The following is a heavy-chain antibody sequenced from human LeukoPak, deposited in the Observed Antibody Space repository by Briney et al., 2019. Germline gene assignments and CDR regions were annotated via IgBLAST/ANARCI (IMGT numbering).Heavy chain of an antibody. Sequence: GGSLRLSCAASGFTFSSYAMSWVRQPPGKGLEWVSAISGSGGSTYYADSVKGRFTISRDNSKNTLYLQMNSLRAEDTAVYYCAKVRLVRGVIQAFDYWGQGTLVTVSS. CDR3: AKVRLVRGVIQAFDY. CDR1: GFTFSSYA. J-gene: IGHJ4*02. D-gene: IGHD3-10*01. CDR2: ISGSGGST. V-gene: IGHV3-23*01.